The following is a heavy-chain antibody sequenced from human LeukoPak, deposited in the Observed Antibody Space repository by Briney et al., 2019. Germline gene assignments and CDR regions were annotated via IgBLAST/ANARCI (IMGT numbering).Heavy chain of an antibody. CDR2: IVVGSGNT. J-gene: IGHJ4*02. D-gene: IGHD6-19*01. CDR3: ARFAGRRSGWYVDY. Sequence: ASVKVSCKASGFTFTSSAMQWVRQARGQRLEWIGWIVVGSGNTNYAQKFQERVTITRDMSTSTAYMELSSLRSEDTAVYYCARFAGRRSGWYVDYWGQGTLVTVSS. CDR1: GFTFTSSA. V-gene: IGHV1-58*02.